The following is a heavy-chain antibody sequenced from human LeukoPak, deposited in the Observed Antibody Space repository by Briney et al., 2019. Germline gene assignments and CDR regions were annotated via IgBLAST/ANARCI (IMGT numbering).Heavy chain of an antibody. CDR2: IYYGGST. CDR1: GGSISSSSYY. V-gene: IGHV4-39*07. CDR3: AKNGQSGFSFDP. Sequence: PSETLSLTCTVSGGSISSSSYYWGWIRQPPGKGLEWIGSIYYGGSTYYNASLRSRVTTSADTSKNQFSLKLFSVTAADTAVYYCAKNGQSGFSFDPWGQGTLVTVSS. D-gene: IGHD1-26*01. J-gene: IGHJ5*02.